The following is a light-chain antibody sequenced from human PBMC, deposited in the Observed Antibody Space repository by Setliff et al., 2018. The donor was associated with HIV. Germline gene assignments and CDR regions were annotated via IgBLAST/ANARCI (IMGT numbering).Light chain of an antibody. CDR2: KND. V-gene: IGLV1-44*01. J-gene: IGLJ1*01. Sequence: VLTQPPSASGTPGQRVTISCSGSSSNIGSNTVTWYQQLPGTAPKLLIYKNDQRPSGVPDRFSGSKSGTSASLAISGLQSGDEADYYCAAWDDSLHGSYVFGAGTKVTVL. CDR1: SSNIGSNT. CDR3: AAWDDSLHGSYV.